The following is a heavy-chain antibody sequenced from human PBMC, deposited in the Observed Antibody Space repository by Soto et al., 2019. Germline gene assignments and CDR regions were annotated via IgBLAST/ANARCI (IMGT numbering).Heavy chain of an antibody. CDR1: GFICSSYD. Sequence: PGGSLRLSCAVSGFICSSYDMSWVRQAPGKGLEWVSTILVGGSTHYEDSVKGRFIISRDTSKNTVYLQMNSLTAGDTAFYYCAKATATSGGAFEIYGQGTMVTVSS. D-gene: IGHD1-1*01. CDR2: ILVGGST. J-gene: IGHJ3*02. V-gene: IGHV3-23*01. CDR3: AKATATSGGAFEI.